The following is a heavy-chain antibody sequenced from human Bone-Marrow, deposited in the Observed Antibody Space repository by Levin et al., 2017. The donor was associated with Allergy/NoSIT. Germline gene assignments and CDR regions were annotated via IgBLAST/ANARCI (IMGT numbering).Heavy chain of an antibody. D-gene: IGHD2-2*02. V-gene: IGHV1-2*02. CDR2: INPNSGGT. CDR1: GYTFTGYY. CDR3: ASAGSRCSSTSCYNPAVKFDYYDYGMDG. Sequence: ASVKVSCKASGYTFTGYYMHWVRQAPGQGLEWMGWINPNSGGTNYAQKFQGRVTMTRDTSISTAYMELSRLRSDDTAVYYCASAGSRCSSTSCYNPAVKFDYYDYGMDGWGQGTTVTVSS. J-gene: IGHJ6*02.